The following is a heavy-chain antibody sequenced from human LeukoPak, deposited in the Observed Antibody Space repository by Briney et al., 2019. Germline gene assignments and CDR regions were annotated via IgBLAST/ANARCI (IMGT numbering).Heavy chain of an antibody. CDR1: GFTFSRNG. Sequence: GGSLRLSCAGSGFTFSRNGIHWVRQAPGKGLEWVTFIQFDGTTKYYADSVKGRFTISRDNSKNTLYLQMNSLRAEDTAVYYCAKVGGYYSVDAFDIWGQGTMVTVSS. CDR3: AKVGGYYSVDAFDI. CDR2: IQFDGTTK. V-gene: IGHV3-30*02. J-gene: IGHJ3*02. D-gene: IGHD3-22*01.